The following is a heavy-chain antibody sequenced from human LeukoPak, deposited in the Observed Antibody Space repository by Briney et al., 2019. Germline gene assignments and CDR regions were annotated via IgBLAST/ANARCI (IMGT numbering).Heavy chain of an antibody. D-gene: IGHD5/OR15-5a*01. CDR2: IYHSGRT. Sequence: SETLSLTCTVSGYSISSGYYWGWIRQPPGKGLEWIGSIYHSGRTFYNPSLKSRVTISIDTSKNQFSLRLTSVTAADTAVYFCATLVSTRYYFGYWGQGTLVTVSS. CDR1: GYSISSGYY. V-gene: IGHV4-38-2*02. CDR3: ATLVSTRYYFGY. J-gene: IGHJ4*02.